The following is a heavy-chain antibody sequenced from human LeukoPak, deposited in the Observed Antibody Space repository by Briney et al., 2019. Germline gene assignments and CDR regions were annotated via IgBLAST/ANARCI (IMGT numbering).Heavy chain of an antibody. CDR1: GFTFSSYS. Sequence: PGGSLKLSCAASGFTFSSYSMNWVRQAPGKGLEWVSYISSSSSTIYYADSVKGRFTISRDNAKNSLYLQMNSLKAEDTAVYYCAKDPHSHDSGSPNYYYYYMDVWGKGTTVTGSS. V-gene: IGHV3-48*01. CDR2: ISSSSSTI. J-gene: IGHJ6*03. CDR3: AKDPHSHDSGSPNYYYYYMDV. D-gene: IGHD3-10*01.